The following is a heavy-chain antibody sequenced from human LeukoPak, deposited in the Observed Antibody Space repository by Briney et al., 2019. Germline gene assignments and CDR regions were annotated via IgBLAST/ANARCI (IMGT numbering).Heavy chain of an antibody. Sequence: GGSLRLSCAASGFSFPTHSFHWVRQSPGKGLEWVAYIGSSSSTIYQAKSMKGRISVSRDNAKNSLFLQMSSLRVEDTAEYYCARERETFGIIDSWGQGTLVAVSS. CDR1: GFSFPTHS. V-gene: IGHV3-48*04. CDR2: IGSSSSTI. D-gene: IGHD1-14*01. CDR3: ARERETFGIIDS. J-gene: IGHJ4*02.